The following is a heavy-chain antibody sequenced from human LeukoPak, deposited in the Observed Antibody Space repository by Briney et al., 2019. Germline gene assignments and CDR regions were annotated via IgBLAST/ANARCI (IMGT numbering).Heavy chain of an antibody. V-gene: IGHV4-34*01. D-gene: IGHD3-10*01. Sequence: SETLSLTCAVYGGSFSGYYWSWIRQPPGKGLEWIGEINHSGSTNYNPSLKSRVTMSVDTSKNQLSLNLSFVTAADTAVYYCARDSSMVRGVILGFDYWGQGTLVTVSS. CDR1: GGSFSGYY. J-gene: IGHJ4*02. CDR2: INHSGST. CDR3: ARDSSMVRGVILGFDY.